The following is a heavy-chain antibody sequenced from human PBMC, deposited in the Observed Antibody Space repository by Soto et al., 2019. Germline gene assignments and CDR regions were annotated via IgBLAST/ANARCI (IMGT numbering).Heavy chain of an antibody. CDR3: ARHQGYSGVGPF. D-gene: IGHD1-26*01. CDR1: GASISTNGYY. V-gene: IGHV4-39*01. CDR2: MYYGGST. Sequence: QLQLQESGPGLVKPSETLSLTCTVSGASISTNGYYWGWIRQPPGKGLEWIGSMYYGGSTYYNPSHKSRVIMSIDTSKNPFSLKLSSVTAADTAVYHCARHQGYSGVGPFWGQGTMVSVSS. J-gene: IGHJ3*01.